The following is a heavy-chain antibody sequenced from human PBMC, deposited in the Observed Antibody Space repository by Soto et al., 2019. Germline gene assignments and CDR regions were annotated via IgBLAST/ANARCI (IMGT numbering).Heavy chain of an antibody. CDR2: ISYDGSNK. CDR3: ARGKMDTVMVIASYGRDV. V-gene: IGHV3-30-3*01. CDR1: GFTFSSYA. D-gene: IGHD5-18*01. J-gene: IGHJ6*04. Sequence: GGSLRLSCASSGFTFSSYAMHWVRQAPGKGLEWVAVISYDGSNKYYADSVKGRFTISRDNSKNTLYLQMNSLRAEDTAVYYCARGKMDTVMVIASYGRDVGGKGPRVTFSS.